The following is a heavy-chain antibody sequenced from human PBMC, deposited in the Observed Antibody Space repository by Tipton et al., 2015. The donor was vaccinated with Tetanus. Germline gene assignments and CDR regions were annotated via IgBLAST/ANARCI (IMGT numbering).Heavy chain of an antibody. CDR2: IYSGGST. Sequence: SLRLSCAASGFTVSSNYMSWVRQAPGKGLEWVSVIYSGGSTYYADSVKGRFTISRDNAKNSLYLQMNSLRAEDTAVYYCARDRDSSGWYGKNYWGQGTLVTVSS. V-gene: IGHV3-53*01. CDR1: GFTVSSNY. J-gene: IGHJ4*02. D-gene: IGHD6-19*01. CDR3: ARDRDSSGWYGKNY.